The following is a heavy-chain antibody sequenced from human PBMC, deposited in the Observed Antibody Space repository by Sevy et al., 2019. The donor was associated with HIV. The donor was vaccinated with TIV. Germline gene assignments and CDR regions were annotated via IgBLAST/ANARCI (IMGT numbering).Heavy chain of an antibody. V-gene: IGHV3-23*01. CDR2: SSGSGGRT. CDR3: AKDSGYSSSQFDY. CDR1: GFMFRTYA. D-gene: IGHD6-13*01. J-gene: IGHJ4*02. Sequence: GGSLRLSCAASGFMFRTYAMSWVRQAPGKGLEWVSSSSGSGGRTYYADSVKRRFTISRDNSKNTLYLQMNSLRVEDTAVYYCAKDSGYSSSQFDYWGQGTLVTVSS.